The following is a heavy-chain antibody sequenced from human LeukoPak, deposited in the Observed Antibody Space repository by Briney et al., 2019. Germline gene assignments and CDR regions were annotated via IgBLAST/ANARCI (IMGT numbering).Heavy chain of an antibody. D-gene: IGHD3-22*01. J-gene: IGHJ4*02. CDR1: GGSFSGYY. CDR2: INHSGST. V-gene: IGHV4-34*01. CDR3: ARVDYYDSSGYYSVGYFDY. Sequence: TSETLSLTCAVYGGSFSGYYWSWIRQPPGKGLEWIGEINHSGSTNYNPSLKSRVTISVDTSKNQFSLKLSSVTAADTAAYYCARVDYYDSSGYYSVGYFDYWGQGTLVTVSS.